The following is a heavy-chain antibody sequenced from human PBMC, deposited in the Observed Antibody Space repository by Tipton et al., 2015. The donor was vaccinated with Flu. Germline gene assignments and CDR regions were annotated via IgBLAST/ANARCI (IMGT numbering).Heavy chain of an antibody. CDR3: ARVCDPRIRYFDL. D-gene: IGHD3-10*01. CDR2: IYYSGST. J-gene: IGHJ2*01. Sequence: TLSLTCTVSGGSISSYYWSWIRQPPGKGLEWIGYIYYSGSTNYNPSLKSRVTISVDTSKNQSSLKLSSVTAADTAVYYCARVCDPRIRYFDLWGRGTLVTVSS. V-gene: IGHV4-59*01. CDR1: GGSISSYY.